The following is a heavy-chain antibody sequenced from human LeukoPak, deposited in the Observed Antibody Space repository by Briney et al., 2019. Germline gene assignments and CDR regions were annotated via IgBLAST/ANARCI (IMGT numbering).Heavy chain of an antibody. Sequence: VASVKVSCKASGYTFTGYYIHWVRQAPGQGLEWMGRINPNSGGTNYAQKLQGRVTMTTDTSTSTAYMELRSLRSDDTAVYYCARDSPIAAAGTRFDYWGQGTLVTVSS. V-gene: IGHV1-2*06. CDR2: INPNSGGT. D-gene: IGHD6-13*01. CDR3: ARDSPIAAAGTRFDY. J-gene: IGHJ4*02. CDR1: GYTFTGYY.